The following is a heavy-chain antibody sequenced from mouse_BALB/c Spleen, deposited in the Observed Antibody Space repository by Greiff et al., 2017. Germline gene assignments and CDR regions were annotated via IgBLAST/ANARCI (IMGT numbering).Heavy chain of an antibody. CDR2: ISYSGST. Sequence: VQLQQSGPGLVKPSQSLSLTCTVTGYSITSDYAWNWIRQFPGNKLEWMGYISYSGSTSYNPSLKSRISITRDTSKNQFFLQLNSVTTEDTATYYCARWIYYYGSSYEGDYWGQGTTLTVSS. CDR3: ARWIYYYGSSYEGDY. V-gene: IGHV3-2*02. CDR1: GYSITSDYA. D-gene: IGHD1-1*01. J-gene: IGHJ2*01.